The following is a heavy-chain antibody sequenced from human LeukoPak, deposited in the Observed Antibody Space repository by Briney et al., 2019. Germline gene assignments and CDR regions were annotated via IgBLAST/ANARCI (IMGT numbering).Heavy chain of an antibody. V-gene: IGHV3-21*01. D-gene: IGHD5/OR15-5a*01. CDR2: ISSSSSYI. Sequence: PGGSLRLSCAASGFTFSSYSMNWVRQAPGKGLEWVSSISSSSSYIYYADSVKGRFTISRDNAKNSLYLQMNSLRAEDTAVSYCARVGSTYYYYGMDVWGQGTTVTVSS. CDR3: ARVGSTYYYYGMDV. J-gene: IGHJ6*02. CDR1: GFTFSSYS.